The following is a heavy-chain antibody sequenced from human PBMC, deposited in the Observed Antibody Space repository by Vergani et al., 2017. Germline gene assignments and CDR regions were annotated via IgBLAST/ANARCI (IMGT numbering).Heavy chain of an antibody. J-gene: IGHJ5*02. Sequence: QVQLVQSGAEVKKPGSPVKVPCKASGGTFSSYAISWARQAPGQGLEWMGGIIPIFGTANYAQKFQGRVTITADESTSTAYMELSSLRSEDTAVYYCARARYSGSHGWFDPWGQGTLVTVSS. D-gene: IGHD1-26*01. CDR3: ARARYSGSHGWFDP. CDR2: IIPIFGTA. V-gene: IGHV1-69*12. CDR1: GGTFSSYA.